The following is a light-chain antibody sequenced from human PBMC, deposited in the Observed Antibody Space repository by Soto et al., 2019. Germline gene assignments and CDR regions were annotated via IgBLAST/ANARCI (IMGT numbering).Light chain of an antibody. CDR1: SSNIETNT. CDR3: SSYTSSSTLGV. CDR2: NNN. Sequence: QSALTQPPSASGTPGQRVTISCSGSSSNIETNTVDWYQHLPGTAPKVLIFNNNQRPSGVPDRFSGSKSGTSASLAISGLQSEDEADYYCSSYTSSSTLGVFGTGTKVTVL. J-gene: IGLJ1*01. V-gene: IGLV1-44*01.